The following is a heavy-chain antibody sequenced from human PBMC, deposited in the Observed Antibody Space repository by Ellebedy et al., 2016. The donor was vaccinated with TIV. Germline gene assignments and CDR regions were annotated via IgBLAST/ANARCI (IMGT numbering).Heavy chain of an antibody. V-gene: IGHV4-39*01. CDR1: GGSISGSSSY. Sequence: MPSETLSLTFTVSGGSISGSSSYWGWIRQSPEKGLEWIGGIYASGSTYYNPSLRSRATISVDTSKNQCSLELHSVNAADTGVYYCARPGKQRAGMDVWGQGTPVTVSS. CDR3: ARPGKQRAGMDV. D-gene: IGHD4-23*01. CDR2: IYASGST. J-gene: IGHJ6*02.